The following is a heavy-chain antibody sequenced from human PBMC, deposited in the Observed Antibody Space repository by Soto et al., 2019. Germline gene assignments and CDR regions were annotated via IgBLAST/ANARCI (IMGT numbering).Heavy chain of an antibody. CDR3: ARVDSSGGLDF. CDR2: IYYRGNT. V-gene: IGHV4-39*02. D-gene: IGHD3-22*01. Sequence: QLQLQESGPGLVKPSETLSLTCTVSGGSISSTSYYWGWIRQPPGKGLEWIGSIYYRGNTNYNPSLKSLATLPVGRSKDHFSLNLSSVTAADTAVYYWARVDSSGGLDFWGQGILVTVSA. J-gene: IGHJ4*02. CDR1: GGSISSTSYY.